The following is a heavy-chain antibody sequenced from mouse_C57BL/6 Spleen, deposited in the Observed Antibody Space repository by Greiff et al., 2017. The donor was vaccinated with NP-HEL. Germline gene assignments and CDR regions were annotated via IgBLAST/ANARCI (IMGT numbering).Heavy chain of an antibody. D-gene: IGHD1-1*01. CDR3: AKGCYGSPYYFDY. V-gene: IGHV5-17*01. J-gene: IGHJ2*01. Sequence: EVKLMESGGGLVKPGGSLKLSCAASGFTFSDYGMHWVRQAPEKGLEWVAYISSGSSTIYYADTVKGRFTISRDNAKNTLFLQMTSLRSEDTAMDYCAKGCYGSPYYFDYWGQGTTLTVSS. CDR2: ISSGSSTI. CDR1: GFTFSDYG.